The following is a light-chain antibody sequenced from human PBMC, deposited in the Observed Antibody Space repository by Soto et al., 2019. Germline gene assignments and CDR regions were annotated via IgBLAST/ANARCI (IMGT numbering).Light chain of an antibody. Sequence: QSALTQPASVSGSPGQSITISCTGTSSDVGSYNLVSWYQQHPGKAPKLMIYEGSKRPSGVSNRFSGSKSGNTASLTISGLQAEDEVDYYCCSYAGSSTFYVFGTGTQLTVL. CDR2: EGS. CDR1: SSDVGSYNL. V-gene: IGLV2-23*01. J-gene: IGLJ1*01. CDR3: CSYAGSSTFYV.